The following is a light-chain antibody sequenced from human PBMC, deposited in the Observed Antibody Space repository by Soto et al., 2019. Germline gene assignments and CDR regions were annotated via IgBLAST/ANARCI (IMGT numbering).Light chain of an antibody. CDR1: QSLVFSDGQTY. V-gene: IGKV2-30*01. CDR3: RQGTHWTPHT. Sequence: DVVMTQSPLSLPVTLGQPASISCRSSQSLVFSDGQTYLNWYHQRPGQSPRRLIYKVSNRDYGVPASCSGSGSGTDFTLKISRVEADDVGVYYCRQGTHWTPHTFGQGTKLEIK. J-gene: IGKJ2*01. CDR2: KVS.